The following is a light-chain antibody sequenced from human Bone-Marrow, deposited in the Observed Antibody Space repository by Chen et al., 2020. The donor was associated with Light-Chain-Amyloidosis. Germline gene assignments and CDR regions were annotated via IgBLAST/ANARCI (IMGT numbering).Light chain of an antibody. V-gene: IGKV3-15*01. CDR3: QQYNDWPLT. CDR2: DAS. CDR1: QGLNNK. Sequence: EIVMTQSPATLSLSPGERATLSCGACQGLNNKLAWYQQKPGQAPRLLIYDASTMATDIPSRFRGSGSGTEFTLTITSLTSEDFALYYCQQYNDWPLTFGGGTKVE. J-gene: IGKJ4*01.